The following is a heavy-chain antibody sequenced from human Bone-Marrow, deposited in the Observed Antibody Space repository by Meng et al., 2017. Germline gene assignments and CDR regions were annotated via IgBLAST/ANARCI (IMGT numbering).Heavy chain of an antibody. V-gene: IGHV1-45*02. J-gene: IGHJ4*02. CDR3: ASANYGDYISFSF. D-gene: IGHD4-17*01. CDR1: GYTFTYRY. CDR2: ITPFNGNT. Sequence: QMQPVQSGAEVKKTGSSVKVSCKASGYTFTYRYLHWVRQAPGQALEWMGWITPFNGNTNYAQKFQDRVTITRDRSMSTAYMELSSLRSEDTAMYYCASANYGDYISFSFWGQGTLVTVSS.